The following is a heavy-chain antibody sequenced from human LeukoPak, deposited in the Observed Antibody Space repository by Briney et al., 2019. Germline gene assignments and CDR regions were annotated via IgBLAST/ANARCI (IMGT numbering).Heavy chain of an antibody. J-gene: IGHJ4*02. CDR2: IWYDGSKT. CDR3: AKDSNDYGDYNYFDF. V-gene: IGHV3-33*06. CDR1: GFTFTGCH. Sequence: GGSLRLSCAASGFTFTGCHIHWVRQAPGKGLEWVALIWYDGSKTYYADSVKGRFTVSRDDSKNTLYLQMSSLRAEDTVVYYCAKDSNDYGDYNYFDFWGQGALVTVSS. D-gene: IGHD4-17*01.